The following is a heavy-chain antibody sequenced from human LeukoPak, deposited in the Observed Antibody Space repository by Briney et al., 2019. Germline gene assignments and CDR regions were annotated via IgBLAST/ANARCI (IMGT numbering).Heavy chain of an antibody. CDR1: GFTFSDYN. D-gene: IGHD3-10*02. CDR2: LSGRSSYI. Sequence: GGSLRLSCTASGFTFSDYNMHWVRQAPGKGLEWVSSLSGRSSYIYYADSLRGRFTISRDNSKNSLYLQMNSLRAEDTAVYYCAELGITMIGGVWGKGTTVTISS. J-gene: IGHJ6*04. V-gene: IGHV3-21*01. CDR3: AELGITMIGGV.